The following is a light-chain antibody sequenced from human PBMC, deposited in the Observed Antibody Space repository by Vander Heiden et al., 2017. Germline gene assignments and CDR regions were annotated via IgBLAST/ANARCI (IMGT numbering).Light chain of an antibody. CDR2: QDT. Sequence: SYELTQPPSVSVSPGQTASIPCSGDILGDKDACLDQQKPCQYPVMVIYQDTKRPSGSPERCSGSNSGNTATLTISGTQAMDEADYYCQAWDSSTDDLVFGGGTKLTVL. CDR3: QAWDSSTDDLV. CDR1: ILGDKD. V-gene: IGLV3-1*01. J-gene: IGLJ2*01.